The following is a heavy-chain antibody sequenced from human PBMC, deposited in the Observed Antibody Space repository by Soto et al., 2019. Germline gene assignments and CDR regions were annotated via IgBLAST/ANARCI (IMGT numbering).Heavy chain of an antibody. Sequence: SATLSLTCTVSGGSISSGGYYWSWIRQHPGKGLEWIGYIYYSGSTYYNPSLKSRVTISVDTSKNQFSLKLSSVTAADTAVYYCAREVVATYYFDYWGQGTLVTAPQ. V-gene: IGHV4-31*03. D-gene: IGHD2-15*01. CDR1: GGSISSGGYY. J-gene: IGHJ4*02. CDR2: IYYSGST. CDR3: AREVVATYYFDY.